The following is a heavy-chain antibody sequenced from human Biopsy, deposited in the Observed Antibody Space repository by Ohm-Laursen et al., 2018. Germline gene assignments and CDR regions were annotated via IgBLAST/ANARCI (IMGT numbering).Heavy chain of an antibody. Sequence: SDTLSLTCTVSGDSIRNYYWSWIRQPAGKGLEWIGRIYPGGATNYNPSLKSRVTISVDTSKNHFSLNLNSVTAADTAVYYCSGIVLGPTNDAFDIWGQGTMVTVSS. CDR1: GDSIRNYY. D-gene: IGHD1-26*01. V-gene: IGHV4-4*07. CDR2: IYPGGAT. CDR3: SGIVLGPTNDAFDI. J-gene: IGHJ3*02.